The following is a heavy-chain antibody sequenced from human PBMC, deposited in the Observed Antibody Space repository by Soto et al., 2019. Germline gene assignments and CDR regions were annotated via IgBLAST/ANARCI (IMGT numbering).Heavy chain of an antibody. J-gene: IGHJ4*02. V-gene: IGHV4-59*01. CDR3: AGAVGATY. CDR2: IYYSGST. Sequence: QVQLQESGPGLVKPSETLSLTCTVSGGSISSYYWSWIRQPPGKGLEWIGYIYYSGSTNYNPSLESRVTISVDTSKNQFSLKLSSVTAADTAVYYCAGAVGATYWGQGTLVTVSS. CDR1: GGSISSYY. D-gene: IGHD1-26*01.